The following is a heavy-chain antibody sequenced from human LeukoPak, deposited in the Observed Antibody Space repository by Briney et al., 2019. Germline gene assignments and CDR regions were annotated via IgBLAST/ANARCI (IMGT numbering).Heavy chain of an antibody. CDR2: VWDDGSSQ. D-gene: IGHD6-19*01. CDR3: AKDQWNPDY. J-gene: IGHJ4*02. CDR1: GFTFSSYG. V-gene: IGHV3-33*06. Sequence: SGRSLRLSCAASGFTFSSYGMHWVRQAPGKGLEWVAVVWDDGSSQNYADSAKGRFTISRDNSKNMLYLQMNSLRAEDTAVYFCAKDQWNPDYWGQGTLVSVSS.